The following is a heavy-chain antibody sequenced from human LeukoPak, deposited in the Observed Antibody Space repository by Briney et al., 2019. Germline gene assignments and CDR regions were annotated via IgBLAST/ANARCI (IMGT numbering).Heavy chain of an antibody. Sequence: GGSLRLSCAPSGFTFSSSNMQWLRQSPGKGLEWVALISYDGTKTYYAESVKGRFTISRDNSKNTLFLQMNSLSAEDTATYYCQREWFGETNWGQGTLVTVSS. J-gene: IGHJ4*02. CDR3: QREWFGETN. CDR2: ISYDGTKT. CDR1: GFTFSSSN. V-gene: IGHV3-30*04. D-gene: IGHD3-10*01.